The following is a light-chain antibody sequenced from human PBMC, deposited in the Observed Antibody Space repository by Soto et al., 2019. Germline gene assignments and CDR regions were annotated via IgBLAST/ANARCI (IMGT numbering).Light chain of an antibody. V-gene: IGLV2-14*03. CDR3: SSYSRSTTLVV. Sequence: QSVLTQPASVSGSPGQSITISCTGTSSDVGAFTSVSWYQQHPGKAPKLIIYDIIHRPSGVSDRFSGSKSVNTASLTISGLQHEDEATYHCSSYSRSTTLVVFGGGTKLTVL. CDR2: DII. CDR1: SSDVGAFTS. J-gene: IGLJ2*01.